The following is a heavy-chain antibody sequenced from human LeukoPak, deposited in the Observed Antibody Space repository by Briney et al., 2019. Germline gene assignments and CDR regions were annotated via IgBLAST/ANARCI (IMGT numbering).Heavy chain of an antibody. J-gene: IGHJ4*02. CDR2: IRYDGSIK. CDR3: GKGSSTSGCPDY. V-gene: IGHV3-30*02. D-gene: IGHD6-19*01. CDR1: GFTFNSYG. Sequence: GGSLRLSCAASGFTFNSYGMHWVRQAPGKGLDWVAFIRYDGSIKHYADSVKGRFTISRDNSKSTLFLQMNSLRPEDTALYYCGKGSSTSGCPDYWGQGTLVTVSS.